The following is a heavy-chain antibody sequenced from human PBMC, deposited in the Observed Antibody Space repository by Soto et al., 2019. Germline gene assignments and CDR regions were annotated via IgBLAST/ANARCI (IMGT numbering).Heavy chain of an antibody. J-gene: IGHJ6*02. CDR1: RVSFNNNG. Sequence: QVQLVQSGAEVKKPGSSVKVSCKTSRVSFNNNGIGWVRQAPGHGLEWMGGVSPPFRTSNYARKFQGRISITADASTGTVNMELSRLTSEDTAQYYCARVLYYGSGSYSPYGMDVWGQGTTVTVSS. V-gene: IGHV1-69*01. CDR2: VSPPFRTS. CDR3: ARVLYYGSGSYSPYGMDV. D-gene: IGHD3-10*01.